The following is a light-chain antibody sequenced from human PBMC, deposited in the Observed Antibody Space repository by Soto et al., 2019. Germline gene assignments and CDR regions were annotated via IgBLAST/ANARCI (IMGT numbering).Light chain of an antibody. CDR3: AAWDVSLNGPV. CDR1: SSNIGRNT. CDR2: SNN. V-gene: IGLV1-44*01. Sequence: QSVLTQPPSASGTPGQRVTISCSGSSSNIGRNTVNRYQQLPGTAPKLLIYSNNQRPSGVPDRFSGAKSGTSASLASSGLQAEDEADYYCAAWDVSLNGPVFGGGTKLTVL. J-gene: IGLJ7*01.